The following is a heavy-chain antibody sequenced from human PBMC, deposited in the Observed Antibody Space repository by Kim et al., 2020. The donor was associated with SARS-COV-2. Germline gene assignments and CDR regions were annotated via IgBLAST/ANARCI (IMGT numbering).Heavy chain of an antibody. CDR2: IYSGGSST. CDR1: GFTFSSYA. CDR3: AKVVAAAEYN. J-gene: IGHJ4*02. D-gene: IGHD6-13*01. V-gene: IGHV3-23*03. Sequence: GGSLRLSCAASGFTFSSYAMSWVRQAPGKGLEWVSVIYSGGSSTYYADSVKGRFTISRDNSKNTLDLQMNSLRAEDTAVYYCAKVVAAAEYNWGQGTLVT.